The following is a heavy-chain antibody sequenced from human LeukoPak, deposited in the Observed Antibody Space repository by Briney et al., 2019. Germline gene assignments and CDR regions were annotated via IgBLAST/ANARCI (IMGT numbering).Heavy chain of an antibody. Sequence: GGSLRLSCAASGFTVSGNYMAWVRQAPGKGLEWVSVIYSGGSTYYAVSVRGRFTVSRDNSKNTLYLQMNTLRAEDTAVYYCACGGTYWYFDLWGRGTLVTVSS. CDR3: ACGGTYWYFDL. V-gene: IGHV3-66*01. J-gene: IGHJ2*01. D-gene: IGHD3-16*01. CDR2: IYSGGST. CDR1: GFTVSGNY.